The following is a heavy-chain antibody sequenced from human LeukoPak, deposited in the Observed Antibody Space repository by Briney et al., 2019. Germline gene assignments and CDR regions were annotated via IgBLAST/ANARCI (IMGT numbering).Heavy chain of an antibody. CDR2: INGRGDST. J-gene: IGHJ4*02. CDR3: AKERQTGDYFTSDF. Sequence: GGSLRLSCAASGVTLTDYAMSWGRQTPGKGLEWVSAINGRGDSTFYADSVKGQFTISRDNSKSTVYLQMNSLRADDTAVYYCAKERQTGDYFTSDFWGQGTLVTVSS. D-gene: IGHD4-17*01. V-gene: IGHV3-23*01. CDR1: GVTLTDYA.